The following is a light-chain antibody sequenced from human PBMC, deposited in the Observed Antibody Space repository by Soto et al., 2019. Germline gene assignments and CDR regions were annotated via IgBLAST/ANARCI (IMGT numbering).Light chain of an antibody. V-gene: IGLV2-8*01. Sequence: QSVLAQPPSASGSPGQSVTISCTGSGSDIGAYNFVSWYQQHPGKAPKLMIFGVTERPSGVPDRFSGSKSGNTASLTVSGLQADDEALYYCYSYAGRNIWVFGGGTKVTV. J-gene: IGLJ3*02. CDR1: GSDIGAYNF. CDR2: GVT. CDR3: YSYAGRNIWV.